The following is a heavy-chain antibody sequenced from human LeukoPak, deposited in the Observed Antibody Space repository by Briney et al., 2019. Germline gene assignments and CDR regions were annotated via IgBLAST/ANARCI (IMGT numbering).Heavy chain of an antibody. V-gene: IGHV4-61*08. D-gene: IGHD2-2*01. CDR3: ARSGYCSSTSCYPYYFDY. CDR2: IYYSGST. J-gene: IGHJ4*02. Sequence: SETLSLTCTVSGGSISSGGYYWSWIRQPPGKGLEWIGYIYYSGSTNYNPSLKSRVTISVDTSKNQFSLKLSSVTAADTAVYYCARSGYCSSTSCYPYYFDYWGQGTLVTVSS. CDR1: GGSISSGGYY.